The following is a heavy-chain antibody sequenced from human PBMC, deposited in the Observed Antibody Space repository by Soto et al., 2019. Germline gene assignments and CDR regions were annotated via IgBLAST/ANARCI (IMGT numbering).Heavy chain of an antibody. Sequence: ASVKVSCKASGYTFTSYGISWVRQAPGQGLEWMGWVSAYNGNTNYAQKLQGRVTMTTDTSTSTAYMELRSLRSDDTAVYYCARSTTYYYDSSGKQGAFDIWGQGTMVTVSS. D-gene: IGHD3-22*01. V-gene: IGHV1-18*01. CDR3: ARSTTYYYDSSGKQGAFDI. J-gene: IGHJ3*02. CDR2: VSAYNGNT. CDR1: GYTFTSYG.